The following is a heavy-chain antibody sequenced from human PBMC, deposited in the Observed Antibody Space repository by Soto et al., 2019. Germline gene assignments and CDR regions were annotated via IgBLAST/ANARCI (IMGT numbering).Heavy chain of an antibody. CDR3: ARDWGSSGWPN. Sequence: SETLSLTCTVSGRSLSSGGYYWSWIRQHPGKGLEWVGYIYFTGSTLYNPSLKSRLAMSLDTSKNQFSLRLTSVTAADTAVYFCARDWGSSGWPNWGQGTLVTGSS. CDR1: GRSLSSGGYY. J-gene: IGHJ4*02. D-gene: IGHD6-19*01. V-gene: IGHV4-31*03. CDR2: IYFTGST.